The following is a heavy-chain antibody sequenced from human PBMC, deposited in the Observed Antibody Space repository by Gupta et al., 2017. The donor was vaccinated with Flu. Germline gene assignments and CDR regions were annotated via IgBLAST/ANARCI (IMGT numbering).Heavy chain of an antibody. Sequence: QVQLVQSGAEVKKPGASVKVSCKASGYTFTSYAMHWVRQAPGQRLEWMGWINAGNGNTKYSQKFQGRVTITRDTSASTAYMELSSLRSEDTAVYYCARDAAAGDYYGMDVWGQGTTVTVSS. CDR3: ARDAAAGDYYGMDV. J-gene: IGHJ6*02. CDR2: INAGNGNT. V-gene: IGHV1-3*01. D-gene: IGHD6-13*01. CDR1: GYTFTSYA.